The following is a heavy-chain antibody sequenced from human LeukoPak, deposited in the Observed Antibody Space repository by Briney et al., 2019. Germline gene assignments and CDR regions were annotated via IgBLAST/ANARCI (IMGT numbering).Heavy chain of an antibody. CDR1: GFTFNNYA. D-gene: IGHD5-18*01. CDR3: AKGQGYNYGDSIDY. J-gene: IGHJ4*02. Sequence: PGGSLRLPCAASGFTFNNYAMTWVRQAPGKGLEWVSVINGGGSSYYADFVKGRFTVSRDNSKNTLYLQMNSLRDEDTAVYYCAKGQGYNYGDSIDYWGQGTLVTVSS. V-gene: IGHV3-23*01. CDR2: INGGGSS.